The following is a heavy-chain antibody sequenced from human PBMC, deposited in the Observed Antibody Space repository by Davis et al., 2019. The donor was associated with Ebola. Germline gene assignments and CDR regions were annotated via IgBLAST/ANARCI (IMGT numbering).Heavy chain of an antibody. V-gene: IGHV7-4-1*02. CDR2: INTNTGNP. Sequence: ASAKVSCKASAYTFTSYGINWVRQAPGQGLEWMGWINTNTGNPTYAQGFTRRFVFSLDTSVGTASLHISSLKAEDTAVYYCARDPSGLFFDSWGQGTLVTVSS. CDR1: AYTFTSYG. D-gene: IGHD3-10*01. CDR3: ARDPSGLFFDS. J-gene: IGHJ4*02.